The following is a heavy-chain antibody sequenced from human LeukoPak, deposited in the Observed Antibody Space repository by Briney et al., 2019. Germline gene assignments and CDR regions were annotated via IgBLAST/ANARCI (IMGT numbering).Heavy chain of an antibody. CDR1: GFSFRNYA. D-gene: IGHD1-26*01. CDR3: TRDGGSFCDFDY. Sequence: GGSLRLSCVASGFSFRNYAIHWVRQAPGKGLEYVSVINTDGRITYYADSVKGRFTISRDNSKNTVYLQMGSLRGEDMAVYCCTRDGGSFCDFDYWGQGALVTVSS. J-gene: IGHJ4*02. V-gene: IGHV3-64*02. CDR2: INTDGRIT.